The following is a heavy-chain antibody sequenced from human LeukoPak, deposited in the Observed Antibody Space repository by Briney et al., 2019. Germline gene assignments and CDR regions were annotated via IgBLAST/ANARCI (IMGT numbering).Heavy chain of an antibody. J-gene: IGHJ4*02. CDR3: AHIDY. CDR1: GFTFSSYG. Sequence: PGRSLRLSCAASGFTFSSYGMHWVRQAPGKGLEWVAVISYDGSNKYYADSVKGRFTISRDNSKNTLYLQMNSLRAEDTAVYYCAHIDYWGQGTLVTVSS. CDR2: ISYDGSNK. V-gene: IGHV3-30*03.